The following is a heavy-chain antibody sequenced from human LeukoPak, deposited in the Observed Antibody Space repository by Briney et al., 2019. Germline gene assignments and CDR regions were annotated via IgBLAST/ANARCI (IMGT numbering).Heavy chain of an antibody. CDR1: GGSISSSSYY. CDR3: ARQGRYCSGGSCYSGWFDP. V-gene: IGHV4-39*01. D-gene: IGHD2-15*01. CDR2: IYYSGST. Sequence: SETLSLTCTVSGGSISSSSYYWGWIRQPPGKGLEWIGSIYYSGSTYYNPSLKSRVTISVDTSKNQFSLKLSSVTAADTAVYYCARQGRYCSGGSCYSGWFDPWGQATLVTVSS. J-gene: IGHJ5*02.